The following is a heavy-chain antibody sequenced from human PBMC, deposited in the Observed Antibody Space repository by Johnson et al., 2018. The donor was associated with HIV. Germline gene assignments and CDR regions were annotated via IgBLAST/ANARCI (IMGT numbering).Heavy chain of an antibody. D-gene: IGHD1-26*01. J-gene: IGHJ3*01. CDR3: VRRDSGSLSFDL. CDR1: GFTFSDYY. Sequence: QVQLVESGGGLVKPGGSLRLSCAASGFTFSDYYMSWIRQAPGKGLEWVSVLSSGGDTYYTDSVNGRFTISRDNAKNSLYLQMNSLRVEDTAFYYCVRRDSGSLSFDLWGQGTMVTVSS. CDR2: LSSGGDT. V-gene: IGHV3-11*05.